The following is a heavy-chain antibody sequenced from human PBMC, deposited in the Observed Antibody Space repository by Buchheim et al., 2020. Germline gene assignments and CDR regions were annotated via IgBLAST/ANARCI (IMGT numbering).Heavy chain of an antibody. D-gene: IGHD2/OR15-2a*01. CDR3: ASAPRNSYYYYGMDV. V-gene: IGHV4-34*01. CDR1: GSSFSGYY. CDR2: VDHGGST. J-gene: IGHJ6*02. Sequence: QVQLQQWGAGLLKPSETLSLTCAVYGSSFSGYYWSWIRQPPGKGLEWIGEVDHGGSTYYNPSLKRRVTISLDQSKNQSSLRLSSVTAADTAVYYCASAPRNSYYYYGMDVWGQGTT.